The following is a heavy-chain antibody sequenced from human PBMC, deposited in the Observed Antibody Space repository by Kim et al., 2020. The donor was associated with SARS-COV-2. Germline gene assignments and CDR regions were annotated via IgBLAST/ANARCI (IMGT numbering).Heavy chain of an antibody. J-gene: IGHJ4*02. Sequence: SPSFQGQVTISADKSISTAYLQWSSLKASDTAMYYCARQATVTTLGYFDYWGQGTLVTVSS. CDR3: ARQATVTTLGYFDY. D-gene: IGHD4-17*01. V-gene: IGHV5-51*01.